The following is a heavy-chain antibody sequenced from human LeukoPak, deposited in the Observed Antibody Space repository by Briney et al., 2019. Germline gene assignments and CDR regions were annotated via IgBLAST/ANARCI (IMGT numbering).Heavy chain of an antibody. CDR1: GFTFSSYS. CDR3: AKIVGATKPVDY. J-gene: IGHJ4*02. CDR2: ISSSSSYI. D-gene: IGHD1-26*01. Sequence: GSLGLSCAASGFTFSSYSMNWVRQAPGKGLEWVSSISSSSSYIYYADSVKGRFTISRDNAKNSLYLQMNSLRAEDTAVYYCAKIVGATKPVDYWGQGTLVTVSS. V-gene: IGHV3-21*04.